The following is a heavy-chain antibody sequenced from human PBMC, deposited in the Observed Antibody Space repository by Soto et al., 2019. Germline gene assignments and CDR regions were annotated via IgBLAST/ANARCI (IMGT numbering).Heavy chain of an antibody. CDR1: GFTVSSNY. D-gene: IGHD1-26*01. CDR3: ARYLHPVAGMDY. V-gene: IGHV3-66*01. Sequence: EVQLVESGGGLVQRGGSLRLSCAASGFTVSSNYMSWVRQAPGKGLEWVSVIYSSGTTYYTDSVKGRFPISRDNFRNTLYLQMNSLRVEDTAVYYCARYLHPVAGMDYWGQGALVTVSS. CDR2: IYSSGTT. J-gene: IGHJ4*02.